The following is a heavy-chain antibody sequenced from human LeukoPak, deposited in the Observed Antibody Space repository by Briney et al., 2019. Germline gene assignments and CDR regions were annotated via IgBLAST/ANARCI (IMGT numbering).Heavy chain of an antibody. J-gene: IGHJ4*02. D-gene: IGHD2-2*01. CDR3: AIHKLYHVPTDY. CDR2: ISGSGGST. Sequence: PGGSLRLSCAASGFTFSSYAMSWVRQAPGKGLEWVSAISGSGGSTYYADSVKGRFTISRDNSKNTQYLQMNSLRAEDTAVYYCAIHKLYHVPTDYWGQGTLVTVSS. V-gene: IGHV3-23*01. CDR1: GFTFSSYA.